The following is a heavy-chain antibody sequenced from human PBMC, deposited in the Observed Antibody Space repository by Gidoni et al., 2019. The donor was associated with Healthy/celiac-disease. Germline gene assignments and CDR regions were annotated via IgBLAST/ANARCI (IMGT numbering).Heavy chain of an antibody. V-gene: IGHV3-23*01. Sequence: EVQLLESGGGLVQPGGSLRLSCAASGFTFSSYAMSWVRQAPGKGLEWVSAISGSGGSTYYADSVKGRFTISRDNSKNTLYLQMNSLRAEDTAVYYCAKVCVQQLVFPELDAFDIWGQGTMVTVSS. CDR1: GFTFSSYA. CDR2: ISGSGGST. CDR3: AKVCVQQLVFPELDAFDI. J-gene: IGHJ3*02. D-gene: IGHD6-13*01.